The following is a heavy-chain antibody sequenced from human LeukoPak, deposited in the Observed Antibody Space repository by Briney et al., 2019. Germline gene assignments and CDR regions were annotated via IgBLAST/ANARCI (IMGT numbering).Heavy chain of an antibody. J-gene: IGHJ5*02. CDR3: ASHSYGPLTKSS. CDR1: GFTFSSYE. V-gene: IGHV3-48*03. CDR2: ISSSGSTI. Sequence: PGGSLRLSCAASGFTFSSYEMNRVRQAPGKGLEWVSYISSSGSTIYYADSVKGRFTISRDNAKNSLYLQMNSLRAEDTAVYYCASHSYGPLTKSSWGQGTLVTVSS. D-gene: IGHD1-26*01.